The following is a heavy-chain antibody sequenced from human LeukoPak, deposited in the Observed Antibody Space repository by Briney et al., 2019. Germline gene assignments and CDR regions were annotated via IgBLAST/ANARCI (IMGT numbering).Heavy chain of an antibody. CDR2: ILPGGGDT. D-gene: IGHD6-13*01. CDR1: GFTFSSYA. V-gene: IGHV3-23*01. J-gene: IGHJ4*02. Sequence: GGSLRLSCAASGFTFSSYAMTWVRQAPGKGLEWVSTILPGGGDTYYADSVEGRFTISRDTSKNTLYLQMNTLRVEDTAVYYCAKAWPAAGTFDSWGQGSLVTVSS. CDR3: AKAWPAAGTFDS.